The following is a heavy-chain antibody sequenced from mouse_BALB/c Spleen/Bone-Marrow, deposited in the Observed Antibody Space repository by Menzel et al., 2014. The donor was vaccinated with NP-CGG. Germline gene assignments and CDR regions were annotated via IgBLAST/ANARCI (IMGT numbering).Heavy chain of an antibody. CDR2: IHPNSGNT. CDR3: ARHHRYAYYFDY. J-gene: IGHJ2*01. Sequence: QVQLKESGSVLVRPGASVKLSCKASGYTFTSSWMHWAKQRPGQGLEWIGEIHPNSGNTNYNEKFKGKATLTVDTSSSAAYVYLSSLTSENSAVYYCARHHRYAYYFDYWGPGTTLTVSS. CDR1: GYTFTSSW. V-gene: IGHV1S130*01.